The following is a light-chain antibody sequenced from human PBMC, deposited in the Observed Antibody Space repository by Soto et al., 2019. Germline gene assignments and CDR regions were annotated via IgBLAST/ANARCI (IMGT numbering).Light chain of an antibody. CDR2: DAS. CDR1: QSVSSY. Sequence: EVVLTQSPATLSLSPGERATLSCTGSQSVSSYLAWYQQKPGQAPRLLIYDASNRATGVPARFSGSGSGTDFTLTISSLEPEDSPVYYCQQRSNCPLTFGGGTKVEIK. J-gene: IGKJ4*01. V-gene: IGKV3-11*01. CDR3: QQRSNCPLT.